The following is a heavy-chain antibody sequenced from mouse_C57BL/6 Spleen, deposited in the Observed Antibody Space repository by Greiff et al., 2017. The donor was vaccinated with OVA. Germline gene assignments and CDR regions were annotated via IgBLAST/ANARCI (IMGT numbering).Heavy chain of an antibody. V-gene: IGHV5-9-1*02. CDR3: TREGYYGSSYDY. Sequence: EVKVEESGEGLVKPGGSLKLSCAASGFTFSSYAMSWVRQTPEKRLEWVAYISSGGDYIYYADTVKGRFTISRDNARNTLYLQMSSLKSEDTAMYYCTREGYYGSSYDYWGQGTTLTVSS. CDR2: ISSGGDYI. D-gene: IGHD1-1*01. J-gene: IGHJ2*01. CDR1: GFTFSSYA.